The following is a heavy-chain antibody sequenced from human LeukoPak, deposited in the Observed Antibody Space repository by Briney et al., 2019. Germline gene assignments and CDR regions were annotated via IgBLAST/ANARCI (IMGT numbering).Heavy chain of an antibody. V-gene: IGHV4-34*01. CDR1: GGSFSGYY. CDR3: ARLPSGTSFDY. CDR2: INHSGST. D-gene: IGHD2-2*01. J-gene: IGHJ4*02. Sequence: PSETLSLTCAVYGGSFSGYYWSWIRQPPGKGLEWIGEINHSGSTNYNPSLKSRVTISVDTSKNQFSLKLSSVTAADTAVYYCARLPSGTSFDYWGQGTLVTVSS.